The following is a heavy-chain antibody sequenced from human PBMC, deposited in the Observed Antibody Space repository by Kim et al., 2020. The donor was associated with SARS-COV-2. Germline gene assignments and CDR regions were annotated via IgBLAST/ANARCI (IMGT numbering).Heavy chain of an antibody. J-gene: IGHJ6*02. CDR3: VKDGGGYFDWLSTYGMDG. V-gene: IGHV3-64D*06. D-gene: IGHD3-9*01. CDR1: GFTFSSYA. CDR2: ISSNGGST. Sequence: GGSLRLSCSASGFTFSSYAMHWVRQAPGKGLEYVSAISSNGGSTYYADSVKGRFTISRDNSKNTLYLQMSSLRAEDTAVYYCVKDGGGYFDWLSTYGMDGWGQGTTVTVSS.